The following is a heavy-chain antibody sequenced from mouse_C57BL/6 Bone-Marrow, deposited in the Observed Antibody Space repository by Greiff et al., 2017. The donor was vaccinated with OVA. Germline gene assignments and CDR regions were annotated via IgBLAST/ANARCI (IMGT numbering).Heavy chain of an antibody. CDR3: ARWRVYYGSSHYAMDY. D-gene: IGHD1-1*01. Sequence: VHVKQSGPELVKPGASVKISCKASGYSFTGYYMHWVKQSHGNILDWIGYIYPYNGVSSYNQKFKGKATLTVDKSSSTAYMELRSLTSEDSAVYYCARWRVYYGSSHYAMDYWGQGTSVTVSS. CDR2: IYPYNGVS. V-gene: IGHV1-31*01. J-gene: IGHJ4*01. CDR1: GYSFTGYY.